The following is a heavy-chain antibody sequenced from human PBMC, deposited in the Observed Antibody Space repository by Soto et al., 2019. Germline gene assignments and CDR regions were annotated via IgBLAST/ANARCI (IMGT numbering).Heavy chain of an antibody. CDR1: GFTFSKAW. Sequence: WGSLRLSCATSGFTFSKAWVGWVRQAPGKGLEWVGRIMRKTDGGTTDYAAPVKGRFTISRDDSKSTLYLQMNSLKTEDTAFYYCTTDSGTSPYSFDCWGKGNMVTVSS. J-gene: IGHJ4*02. V-gene: IGHV3-15*01. D-gene: IGHD1-1*01. CDR2: IMRKTDGGTT. CDR3: TTDSGTSPYSFDC.